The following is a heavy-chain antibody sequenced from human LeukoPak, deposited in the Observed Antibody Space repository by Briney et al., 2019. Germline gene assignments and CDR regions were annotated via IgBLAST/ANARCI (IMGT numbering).Heavy chain of an antibody. CDR1: GLTFSSYD. V-gene: IGHV3-13*01. J-gene: IGHJ3*02. D-gene: IGHD1-1*01. Sequence: GGSLRLSCAASGLTFSSYDIHWVRQAPGKGLEWVSSIGATGDTYYTDSVKGRFTTSRENAKKSLYLQVSSLRVEDTAVYFCVLGAYWNDDKNAFHIWGPGTMVTVSS. CDR2: IGATGDT. CDR3: VLGAYWNDDKNAFHI.